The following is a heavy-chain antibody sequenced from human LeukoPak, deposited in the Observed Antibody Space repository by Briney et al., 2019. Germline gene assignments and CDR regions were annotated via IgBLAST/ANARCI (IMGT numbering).Heavy chain of an antibody. J-gene: IGHJ6*02. Sequence: PSETLSLTCTVSGGSISNSNYHWGWIRQPPGKGLEWIVKIYFTETYSNPSLKSRVTISMDTSKNQFSLKLSSVTAADTAVFYCARISGPYYYAVDVWGQGTTVTVSS. V-gene: IGHV4-39*01. CDR3: ARISGPYYYAVDV. D-gene: IGHD3-10*01. CDR2: IYFTET. CDR1: GGSISNSNYH.